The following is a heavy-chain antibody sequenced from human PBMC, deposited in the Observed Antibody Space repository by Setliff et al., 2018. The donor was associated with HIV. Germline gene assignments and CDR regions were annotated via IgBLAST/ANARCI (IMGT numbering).Heavy chain of an antibody. Sequence: GGSLRLSCVVSGFTFSDHYMEWVRQAPGKALEWIGRIRNKANGYTTEYAASVKGRFTISRDVSKNLLYLQLNSLRPEDTAVYYCARDKDEDYGSTSFDYWGQGILVTVSS. D-gene: IGHD4-17*01. CDR3: ARDKDEDYGSTSFDY. CDR2: IRNKANGYTT. CDR1: GFTFSDHY. J-gene: IGHJ4*02. V-gene: IGHV3-72*01.